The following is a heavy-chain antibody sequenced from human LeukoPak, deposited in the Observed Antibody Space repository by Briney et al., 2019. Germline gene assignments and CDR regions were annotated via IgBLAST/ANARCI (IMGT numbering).Heavy chain of an antibody. V-gene: IGHV4-59*01. CDR3: ARGGYYGSGNDFRFDP. D-gene: IGHD3-10*01. J-gene: IGHJ5*02. CDR1: GGSISSYD. CDR2: FYYSGST. Sequence: SETLSLTCTVPGGSISSYDWSWIRQPPGKGLEGMGYFYYSGSTKYNPPLKRRGTISVDTCKNQFSLKLKSVTAADTAVYYCARGGYYGSGNDFRFDPWGQGTLVTVSS.